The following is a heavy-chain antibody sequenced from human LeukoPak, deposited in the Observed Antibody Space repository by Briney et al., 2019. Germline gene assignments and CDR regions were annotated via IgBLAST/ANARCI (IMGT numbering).Heavy chain of an antibody. CDR2: IYHSGST. D-gene: IGHD3-10*01. V-gene: IGHV4-4*02. Sequence: SETLSFTCAVSGGSISSSNWWSWVRQPPGKGLEWIGEIYHSGSTNYNPSLKSRVTISVDKSKNQFSLKLSSVTAADTAVYYCARYMVRGVIPADWGQGTLVTVSS. CDR3: ARYMVRGVIPAD. CDR1: GGSISSSNW. J-gene: IGHJ4*02.